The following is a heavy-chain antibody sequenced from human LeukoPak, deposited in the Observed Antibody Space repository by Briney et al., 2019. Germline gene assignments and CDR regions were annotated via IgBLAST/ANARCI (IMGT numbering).Heavy chain of an antibody. CDR1: GGSISSYY. Sequence: SETLSLTCTVSGGSISSYYWSWIRQTPGEGLEWIGYIYYSGTTNYNPSLKSRVTMSVDTSKNQFSLNLSSVTAADTAVYYCARGGSSSSLNHFDYWGRGTLVTVSP. J-gene: IGHJ4*02. CDR3: ARGGSSSSLNHFDY. V-gene: IGHV4-59*01. D-gene: IGHD6-13*01. CDR2: IYYSGTT.